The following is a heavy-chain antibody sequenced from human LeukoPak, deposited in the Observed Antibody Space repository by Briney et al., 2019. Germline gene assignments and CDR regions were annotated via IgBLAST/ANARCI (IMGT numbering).Heavy chain of an antibody. D-gene: IGHD5-24*01. CDR2: INSDGSST. J-gene: IGHJ4*02. CDR1: GFTFSSYW. V-gene: IGHV3-74*01. Sequence: GGSLRLSCVASGFTFSSYWMHWVRQAPGKGLVWVSHINSDGSSTTYADSVKGRVTISRDNAKNTLYLQMNSLRAEDTAVHYCARDGLAAITFDYWGQGILVTVSS. CDR3: ARDGLAAITFDY.